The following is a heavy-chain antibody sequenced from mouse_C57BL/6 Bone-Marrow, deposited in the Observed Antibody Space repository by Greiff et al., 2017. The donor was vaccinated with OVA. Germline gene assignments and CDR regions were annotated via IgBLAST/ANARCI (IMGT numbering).Heavy chain of an antibody. Sequence: QVHVQQPGAELVKPGASVKLSCKASGYTFTSYWMQWVKQRPGQGLEWIGEIDPSDSYTNYNQKFKGKATLTVDTSSSTAYMQLSSLTSEDSAVYYCARGYYYGSTYYFDDWGQGTTLTVSS. CDR1: GYTFTSYW. D-gene: IGHD1-1*01. CDR3: ARGYYYGSTYYFDD. J-gene: IGHJ2*01. V-gene: IGHV1-50*01. CDR2: IDPSDSYT.